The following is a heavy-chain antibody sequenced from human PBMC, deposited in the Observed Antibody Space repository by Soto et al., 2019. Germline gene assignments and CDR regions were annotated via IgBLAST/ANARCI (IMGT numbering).Heavy chain of an antibody. V-gene: IGHV3-7*01. CDR1: GFTFSSYW. CDR2: IKQDGSEK. Sequence: SLRLSCAASGFTFSSYWMSWVRQAPGKGLEWVANIKQDGSEKYYVDSVKGRFTISRDNAKNSLYLQMNSLRAEDTAVYYCARGRPIVVVPAAIDIWGQGTMVTVSS. CDR3: ARGRPIVVVPAAIDI. J-gene: IGHJ3*02. D-gene: IGHD2-2*01.